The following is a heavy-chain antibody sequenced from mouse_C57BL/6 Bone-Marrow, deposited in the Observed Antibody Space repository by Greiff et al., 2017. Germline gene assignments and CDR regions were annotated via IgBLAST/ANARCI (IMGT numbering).Heavy chain of an antibody. CDR3: ARLEFDGSSGDWYFDV. D-gene: IGHD1-1*01. CDR2: IYPRDGSN. J-gene: IGHJ1*03. V-gene: IGHV1-85*01. Sequence: VQLQQSGPELVKPGASVKLSCKASGYTFTSYDINWGKQRPGQGLEGIGWIYPRDGSNKYNEKFKGKATLTLDTSSSTAYMELHSLTSEDSAVYFCARLEFDGSSGDWYFDVWGTGTTVTVSS. CDR1: GYTFTSYD.